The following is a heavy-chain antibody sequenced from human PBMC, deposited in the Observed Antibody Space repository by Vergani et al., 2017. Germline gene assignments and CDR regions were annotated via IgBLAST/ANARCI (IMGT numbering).Heavy chain of an antibody. J-gene: IGHJ5*02. Sequence: HITLKESGPTLVKPTQTLTLTCTFSGFSLSTSGVGVGWIRQPPGKALEWLALIYWDDDKRYSPSLKSRLTITKDTSKNQVVLTMTNMDPVDTATYYCAHYYDSSGYYSPRDENWFDPWGQGTLVTVSS. CDR2: IYWDDDK. D-gene: IGHD3-22*01. V-gene: IGHV2-5*02. CDR1: GFSLSTSGVG. CDR3: AHYYDSSGYYSPRDENWFDP.